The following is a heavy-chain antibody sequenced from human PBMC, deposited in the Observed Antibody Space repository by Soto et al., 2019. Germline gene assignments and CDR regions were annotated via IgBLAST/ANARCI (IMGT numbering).Heavy chain of an antibody. CDR1: GFTFSSYS. D-gene: IGHD2-15*01. J-gene: IGHJ2*01. V-gene: IGHV3-21*01. CDR2: ISSSSSYI. CDR3: ARDPLDCSGGSCYVWYFDL. Sequence: EVQLVESGGGLVKPGGSLRLSCAASGFTFSSYSMNWVRQAPGKGLEWVSSISSSSSYIYYADSVKGRFTISRDNAKNSLYLQMTSLRAEDTAVYYCARDPLDCSGGSCYVWYFDLWGRGTLVTVSS.